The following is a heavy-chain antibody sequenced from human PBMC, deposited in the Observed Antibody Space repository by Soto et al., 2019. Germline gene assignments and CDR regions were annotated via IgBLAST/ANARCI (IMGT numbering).Heavy chain of an antibody. Sequence: QVQLVQSGAEVKKAGSSVRVSCKASGGSFSYYSISWVRQAPGQGLEWMGGIIPFSGTPKYAQKIQDRVTITAEGSTRIVYMELSSLTSKDTAVYYCARSGEAYYDILTGYYKGSWFDPWGQGNLVTVSS. J-gene: IGHJ5*02. CDR1: GGSFSYYS. D-gene: IGHD3-9*01. V-gene: IGHV1-69*01. CDR2: IIPFSGTP. CDR3: ARSGEAYYDILTGYYKGSWFDP.